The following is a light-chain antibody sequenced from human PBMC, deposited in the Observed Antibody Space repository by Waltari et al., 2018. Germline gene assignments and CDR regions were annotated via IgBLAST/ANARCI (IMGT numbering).Light chain of an antibody. CDR2: DVA. CDR3: TSKTTSNTLV. CDR1: PSDVGGYDS. J-gene: IGLJ3*02. Sequence: QSALTQPGSVSGAPGQSITISCTGTPSDVGGYDSVSWYQHYPGEAPKLLLYDVANLPSGVAKRFSGAKSGSTASLTISGLQAEDEALYYCTSKTTSNTLVFGGGTKVTVL. V-gene: IGLV2-14*03.